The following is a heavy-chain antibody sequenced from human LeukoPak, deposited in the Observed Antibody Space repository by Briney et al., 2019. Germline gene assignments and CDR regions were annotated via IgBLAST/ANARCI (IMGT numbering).Heavy chain of an antibody. V-gene: IGHV3-7*01. CDR2: IKYDGSED. D-gene: IGHD1-1*01. CDR3: KSGGAAPGSFDY. J-gene: IGHJ4*02. Sequence: GGSLRLSCAASGFTFSRYLMSWMRQAPGKGLEWVANIKYDGSEDYYVDSVKGRFTISRDNAKNTLYLQLNSLRVEDTAVYYCKSGGAAPGSFDYWGQGTLVTVSP. CDR1: GFTFSRYL.